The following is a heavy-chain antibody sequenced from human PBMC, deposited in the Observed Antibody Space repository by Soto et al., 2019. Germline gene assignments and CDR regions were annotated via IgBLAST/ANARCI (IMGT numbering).Heavy chain of an antibody. CDR1: SGSIDNVYW. CDR3: TTQGFGGLHGLVDV. CDR2: TSHDGVT. J-gene: IGHJ6*02. D-gene: IGHD3-10*01. V-gene: IGHV4-4*02. Sequence: PSETLSLTCAVSSGSIDNVYWWSWVRQSPGKGLEWIGETSHDGVTNYNPSLKSRVSISVDTSKNQFSLKLTSVTAADTAVYYCTTQGFGGLHGLVDVWGQGTTVTVSS.